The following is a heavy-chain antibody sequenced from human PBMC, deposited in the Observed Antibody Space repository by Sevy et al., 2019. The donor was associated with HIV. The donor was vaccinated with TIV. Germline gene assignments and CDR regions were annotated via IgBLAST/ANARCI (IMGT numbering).Heavy chain of an antibody. V-gene: IGHV3-30*18. D-gene: IGHD3-16*01. CDR3: AKNRPPGGSCFSRNAMDV. J-gene: IGHJ6*02. CDR1: GFSFRSYD. Sequence: GESLKISCAASGFSFRSYDMHWVRQAPGKGLEWVAIISYDGNYRHYADSVRGRFTMSRDNSKNTMYLQMNGLSIEDMAVYYCAKNRPPGGSCFSRNAMDVWGRGTTVTVSS. CDR2: ISYDGNYR.